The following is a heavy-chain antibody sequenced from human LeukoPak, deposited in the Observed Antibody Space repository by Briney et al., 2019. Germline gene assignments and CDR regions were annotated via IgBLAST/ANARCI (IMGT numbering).Heavy chain of an antibody. J-gene: IGHJ4*02. CDR3: ARGASYYYDSSGYYN. CDR2: INWNGGGT. V-gene: IGHV3-20*04. Sequence: AGGSLRLSCAASGFTFDDYGMSWVRQAPGKGLEWVSGINWNGGGTGYADSVKGRFTISRGSAKNSLYLQMNTLRAKDTALYYCARGASYYYDSSGYYNWGQGTLVTVSS. CDR1: GFTFDDYG. D-gene: IGHD3-22*01.